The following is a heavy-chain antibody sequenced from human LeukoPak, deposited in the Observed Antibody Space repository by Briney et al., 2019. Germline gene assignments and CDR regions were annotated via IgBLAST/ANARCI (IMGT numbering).Heavy chain of an antibody. Sequence: ASVKVSCKASGYTFTSYDINWVRQATGQGLEWRGWMNPNSGNTGYAQKFQGRVTMTRNTSISTAYMELSSLRSEDTAVYYCARLDGGAGSSGYYHYWGQGTLVTVSS. D-gene: IGHD3-22*01. CDR1: GYTFTSYD. CDR3: ARLDGGAGSSGYYHY. CDR2: MNPNSGNT. J-gene: IGHJ4*02. V-gene: IGHV1-8*01.